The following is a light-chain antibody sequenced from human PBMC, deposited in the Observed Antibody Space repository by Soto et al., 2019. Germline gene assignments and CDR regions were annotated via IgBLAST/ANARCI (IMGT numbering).Light chain of an antibody. Sequence: DIQMTHSPSTLSASVGDRVTITCRASEFISSWLAWYQQKPGKAPKLLIYDTSTLASGVPSRFSGSGSGTDFTLTISSLQPDDFATYYCQQYNTFSWTFGPGTSVEIK. CDR1: EFISSW. V-gene: IGKV1-5*01. J-gene: IGKJ1*01. CDR3: QQYNTFSWT. CDR2: DTS.